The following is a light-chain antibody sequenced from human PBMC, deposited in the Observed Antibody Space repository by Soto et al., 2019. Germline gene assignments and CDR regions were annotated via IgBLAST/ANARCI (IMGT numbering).Light chain of an antibody. Sequence: EIVLTQSPGTLSLSPGDTATLSCRASQSVRSNFLAWYQHKPGQAPRLLIHDAYSRATGIPDRFSGSGSDRDFTPTISRLEPEDFSVYYCQQYAGSPRTFGQGTKLEIK. CDR2: DAY. CDR3: QQYAGSPRT. J-gene: IGKJ2*01. V-gene: IGKV3-20*01. CDR1: QSVRSNF.